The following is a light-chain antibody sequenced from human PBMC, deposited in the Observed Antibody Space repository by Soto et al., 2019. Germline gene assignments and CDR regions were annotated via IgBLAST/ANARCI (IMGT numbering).Light chain of an antibody. J-gene: IGKJ4*01. CDR3: HHYGSS. CDR1: QSVNSKY. CDR2: GAS. V-gene: IGKV3-20*01. Sequence: EIVLTQSPGTLSLSPGERASLSCRASQSVNSKYLAWYQQKPGQAPRLVIYGASNRATGIPDRFSGSGSGTDFTLTISRLEPEDFAFYYCHHYGSSFGGGTRVEFK.